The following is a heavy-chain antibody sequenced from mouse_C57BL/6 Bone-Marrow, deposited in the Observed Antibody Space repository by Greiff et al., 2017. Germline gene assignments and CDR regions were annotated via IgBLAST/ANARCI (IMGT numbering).Heavy chain of an antibody. CDR2: IHPNSGST. J-gene: IGHJ2*01. V-gene: IGHV1-64*01. Sequence: QVQLQQPGAELVKPGASVKLSCKASGYTFTSYWMHWVKQRPGQGLEWIGMIHPNSGSTNSNEKFKSKATLTVDKSSSTAYMQLSSLTSEDAAVYYCARSKSHSNYDYWGQGTTLTVSS. D-gene: IGHD2-5*01. CDR3: ARSKSHSNYDY. CDR1: GYTFTSYW.